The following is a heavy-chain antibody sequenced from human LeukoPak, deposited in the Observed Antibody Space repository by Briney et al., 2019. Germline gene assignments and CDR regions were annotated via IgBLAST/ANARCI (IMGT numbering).Heavy chain of an antibody. CDR3: ARMYYDFWSGTPYYYMDV. V-gene: IGHV5-51*01. D-gene: IGHD3-3*01. CDR2: VYPDDSDT. CDR1: GYSFTNYW. Sequence: GESLKISCKGSGYSFTNYWIGWVRQMPGKGLEWMGIVYPDDSDTRYSPSFQGQVTISADKSISTAYLQWSSLKASDTAMYCCARMYYDFWSGTPYYYMDVWGKGTTVTVSS. J-gene: IGHJ6*03.